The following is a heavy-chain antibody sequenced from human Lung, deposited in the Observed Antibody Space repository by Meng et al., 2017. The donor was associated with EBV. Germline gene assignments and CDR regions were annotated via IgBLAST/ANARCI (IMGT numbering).Heavy chain of an antibody. D-gene: IGHD4-11*01. V-gene: IGHV4-4*07. J-gene: IGHJ4*02. CDR2: FHTSGGT. CDR1: GGSINSYY. Sequence: QGHLQESGPIMMKPSAPLSLTYTVSGGSINSYYWHWIRQPAGKGLEWIGRFHTSGGTKYNPSLKSRVTMSVDMSKSQLSLNLNSVTAADTAVYYCAADPLLDDYGNSFDYWGQGTLVTVSS. CDR3: AADPLLDDYGNSFDY.